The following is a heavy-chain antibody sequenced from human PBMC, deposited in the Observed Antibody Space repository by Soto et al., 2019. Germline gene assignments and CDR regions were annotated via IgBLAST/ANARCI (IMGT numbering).Heavy chain of an antibody. CDR3: VRDGSKSLRDWFDP. Sequence: SETLSLTCNVSGGSISKFYWAWIRKTAGNGLEWMGRVYATGTTDYNPSLRSRVAMSVDISRKTFSLRLRSVTGADSGVYYCVRDGSKSLRDWFDPWGQGILVTVSS. J-gene: IGHJ5*02. V-gene: IGHV4-4*07. CDR1: GGSISKFY. CDR2: VYATGTT.